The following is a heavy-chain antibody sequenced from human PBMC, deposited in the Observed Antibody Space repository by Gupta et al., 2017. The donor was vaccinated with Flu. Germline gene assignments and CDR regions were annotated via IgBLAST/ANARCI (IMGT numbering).Heavy chain of an antibody. V-gene: IGHV3-23*01. CDR2: ISASDSR. Sequence: RQAPGKGLKWVSRISASDSRFHADAVKGRFAISRDNAKNTLYLQMNSLRVEDTAVYYCAKDSYDYVWGSYPDFWGQGTLVTVSS. D-gene: IGHD3-16*01. CDR3: AKDSYDYVWGSYPDF. J-gene: IGHJ4*02.